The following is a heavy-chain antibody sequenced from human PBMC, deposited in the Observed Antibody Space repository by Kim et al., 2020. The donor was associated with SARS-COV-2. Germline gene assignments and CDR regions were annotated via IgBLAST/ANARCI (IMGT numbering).Heavy chain of an antibody. J-gene: IGHJ4*02. V-gene: IGHV3-23*01. CDR1: GFTFSSYA. CDR2: ISGSGGST. Sequence: GGSLRLSCAASGFTFSSYAMSWVRQAPGKGLEWVSAISGSGGSTYYADSVKGRFTISRDNSKNTLYLQMNSLRAEDTAVYYCAKDLDSDGSGSYYYWGQGTLVTVSS. D-gene: IGHD3-10*01. CDR3: AKDLDSDGSGSYYY.